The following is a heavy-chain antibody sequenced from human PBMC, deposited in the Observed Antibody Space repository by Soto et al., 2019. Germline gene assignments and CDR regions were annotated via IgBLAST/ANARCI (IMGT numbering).Heavy chain of an antibody. CDR1: GGSISSSNW. V-gene: IGHV4-4*02. D-gene: IGHD3-10*01. J-gene: IGHJ6*02. Sequence: SETLSLTCAVSGGSISSSNWWSWVRQPPGKGLEWIGEIYHSGSTNYNPSLKSRVTISVDKSKNQFSLKLSSVTAADTAVYYCARGRGSGSSFYYYGMDVWGQGTTVTVSS. CDR2: IYHSGST. CDR3: ARGRGSGSSFYYYGMDV.